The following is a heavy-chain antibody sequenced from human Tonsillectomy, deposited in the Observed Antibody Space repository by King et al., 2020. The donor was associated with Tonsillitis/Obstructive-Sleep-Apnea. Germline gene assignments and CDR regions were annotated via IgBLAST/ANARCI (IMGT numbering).Heavy chain of an antibody. CDR3: AREGAEMNAFDI. J-gene: IGHJ3*02. D-gene: IGHD3-16*01. CDR2: IYYSGST. V-gene: IGHV4-59*01. CDR1: GGSISSYY. Sequence: QLQLQESGPGLVKPSETLSLTCTVSGGSISSYYWSWIRQPPGKGLECIGYIYYSGSTNYNPSLKSRVTISVDTSKNQFSLKLSSVTAADTAVYYCAREGAEMNAFDIWGPGERVPVSS.